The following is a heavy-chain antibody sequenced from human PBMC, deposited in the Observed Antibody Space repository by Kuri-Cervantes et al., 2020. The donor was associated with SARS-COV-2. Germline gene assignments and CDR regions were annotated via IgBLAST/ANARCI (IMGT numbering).Heavy chain of an antibody. J-gene: IGHJ5*02. D-gene: IGHD1-26*01. V-gene: IGHV1-24*01. CDR2: FDPEDGET. CDR3: ATARFQWELLPLSS. CDR1: GYTLTELS. Sequence: ASVKVSCKVSGYTLTELSMHWVRQAPGKGLEWMGGFDPEDGETIYAQKFQGRVTMTEDTSTDTANMELSSLRSEDTAVYYCATARFQWELLPLSSWGQGTLVTVSS.